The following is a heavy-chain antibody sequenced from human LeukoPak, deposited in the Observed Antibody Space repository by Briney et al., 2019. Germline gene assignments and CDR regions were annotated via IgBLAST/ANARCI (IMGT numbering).Heavy chain of an antibody. V-gene: IGHV3-48*03. J-gene: IGHJ4*02. CDR1: GFNLSSYE. CDR2: ISPSDSTI. Sequence: GGSLRLSCAASGFNLSSYEMNWGRQTPGKGLEWVSYISPSDSTIYSADSVKGRFIISRDNAKNSLYLQMNSLRAEDTAVYSCARQSSGWSYFDCWGQGILVTVSS. CDR3: ARQSSGWSYFDC. D-gene: IGHD6-19*01.